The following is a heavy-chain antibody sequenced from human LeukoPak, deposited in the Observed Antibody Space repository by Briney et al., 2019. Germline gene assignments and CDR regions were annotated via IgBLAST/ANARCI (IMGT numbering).Heavy chain of an antibody. CDR3: AKQGHSSSWYGKVVPWFFFDY. CDR1: GFTFDDYA. Sequence: PGRSLRLSCAASGFTFDDYAMHWVRQAPGKGLEWVSGISWNSGSIGYADSVKGRFTISRDNAKNSLYLQMNSLRAEDTAVYYCAKQGHSSSWYGKVVPWFFFDYWGQGTLVTVSS. J-gene: IGHJ4*02. V-gene: IGHV3-9*01. CDR2: ISWNSGSI. D-gene: IGHD6-13*01.